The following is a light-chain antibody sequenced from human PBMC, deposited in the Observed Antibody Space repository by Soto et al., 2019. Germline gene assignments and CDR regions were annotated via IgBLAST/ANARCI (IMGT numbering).Light chain of an antibody. V-gene: IGKV3-20*01. CDR2: GAS. Sequence: DIVLTQSPGTLSLSPGERATLSCRASQTVSTTYLAWYQQKPGQAPRLLIYGASSRATGIPDRFSGSGSGTDFTLTISRLEPEDFAVYFCHQFGSSPQTFGHGTKVDI. CDR3: HQFGSSPQT. J-gene: IGKJ1*01. CDR1: QTVSTTY.